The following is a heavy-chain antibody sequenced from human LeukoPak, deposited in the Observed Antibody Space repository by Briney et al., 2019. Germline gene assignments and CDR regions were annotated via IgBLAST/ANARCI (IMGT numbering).Heavy chain of an antibody. Sequence: GGSLRLSCAASGFTFSSYAMSWVRQAPGKGLEWVSAISSSGSTIYYADSVKGRFTISRDNAKKSLYLQMNSLRAEDKAVYYCARYGDHVVFWGQGTLVTVSS. CDR1: GFTFSSYA. V-gene: IGHV3-21*04. J-gene: IGHJ4*02. CDR2: ISSSGSTI. D-gene: IGHD4-17*01. CDR3: ARYGDHVVF.